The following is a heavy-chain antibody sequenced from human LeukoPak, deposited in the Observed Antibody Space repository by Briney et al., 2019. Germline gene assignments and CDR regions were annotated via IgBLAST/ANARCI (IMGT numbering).Heavy chain of an antibody. D-gene: IGHD1-7*01. V-gene: IGHV4-31*03. CDR1: GGSISSGGYY. Sequence: PSETLSLTCTVSGGSISSGGYYWSWIRQHPGKGLEWIGYIYYSRSTYYNPSLKSRVTISVDTSKNQFSLKLSSVTAADTAVYYCARAGTAYFFDYWGQGTLVTVSS. J-gene: IGHJ4*02. CDR2: IYYSRST. CDR3: ARAGTAYFFDY.